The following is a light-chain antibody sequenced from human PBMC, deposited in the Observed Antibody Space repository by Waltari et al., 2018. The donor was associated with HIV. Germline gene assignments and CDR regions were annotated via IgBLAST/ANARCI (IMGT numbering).Light chain of an antibody. CDR2: GTS. CDR3: HHYNNWRET. J-gene: IGKJ1*01. V-gene: IGKV3-15*01. CDR1: QSVNSN. Sequence: EILMTQSPATLSVSPGERATLSCRASQSVNSNLAWYQQKPGQTPRLLIYGTSTRATDIPARFSGSGSGTEFTRTISSLQSEDFAVYYCHHYNNWRETFGQGTNVEIK.